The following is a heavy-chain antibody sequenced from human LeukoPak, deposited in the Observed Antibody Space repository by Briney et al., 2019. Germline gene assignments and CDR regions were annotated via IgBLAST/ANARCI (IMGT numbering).Heavy chain of an antibody. D-gene: IGHD5-24*01. CDR1: GYTFTSYD. Sequence: ASVKVSCKASGYTFTSYDINWVRQATGQGLEWMGWMNPNSGNTGYAQKFQGRVTMTRDMSTSTVYMELSSLRSEDTAVYYCARDAGRDGYNRLKYWGQGTLVTVSS. J-gene: IGHJ4*02. CDR2: MNPNSGNT. V-gene: IGHV1-8*01. CDR3: ARDAGRDGYNRLKY.